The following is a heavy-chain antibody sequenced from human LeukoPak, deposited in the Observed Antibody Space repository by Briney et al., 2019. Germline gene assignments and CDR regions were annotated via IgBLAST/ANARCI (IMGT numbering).Heavy chain of an antibody. CDR3: ARDLAIYGRSGSYYINGADWFDP. D-gene: IGHD3-10*01. CDR1: GGSISSSSYY. CDR2: IYYSGST. J-gene: IGHJ5*02. V-gene: IGHV4-39*07. Sequence: SETLSLTCTVSGGSISSSSYYWGWIRQPPGKGLEWIGSIYYSGSTYYNPSLKSRVTISVDTSKNQFSLKLSSVTAADTAVYYCARDLAIYGRSGSYYINGADWFDPWGQGTLVTVSS.